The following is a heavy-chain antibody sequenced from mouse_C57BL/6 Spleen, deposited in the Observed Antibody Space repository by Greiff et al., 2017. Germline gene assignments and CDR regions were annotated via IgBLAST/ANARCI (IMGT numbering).Heavy chain of an antibody. D-gene: IGHD1-1*01. CDR1: GYTFTDYE. Sequence: QVQLQQSGAELVRPGASVTLSCKASGYTFTDYEMHWVKQTPGHGLEWIGAIDPETGGTAYNQKFKGKAILTADKSSSTAYMELRSLTSEDSAVYYCTEGGTTEAWFAYWGQGTLVTVSA. V-gene: IGHV1-15*01. CDR3: TEGGTTEAWFAY. J-gene: IGHJ3*01. CDR2: IDPETGGT.